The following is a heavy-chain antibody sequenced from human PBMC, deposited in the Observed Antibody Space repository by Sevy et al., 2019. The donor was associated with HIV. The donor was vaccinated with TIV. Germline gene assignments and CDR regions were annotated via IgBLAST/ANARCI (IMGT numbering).Heavy chain of an antibody. Sequence: GGSLRLSCAVSGFSFDSYGMTWVRQAPGKGLEWVSGISGSGTRTYYADSVKGRFIISRDNSKNTLYLQMNSLRSEDTAIYYWEKGGGGHYDPDEIGYYFYYYNMDVWGKGTTVTVSS. CDR2: ISGSGTRT. CDR3: EKGGGGHYDPDEIGYYFYYYNMDV. J-gene: IGHJ6*03. V-gene: IGHV3-23*01. CDR1: GFSFDSYG. D-gene: IGHD3-22*01.